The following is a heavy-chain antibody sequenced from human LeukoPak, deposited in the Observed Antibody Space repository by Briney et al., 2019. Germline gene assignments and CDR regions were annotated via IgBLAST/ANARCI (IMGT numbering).Heavy chain of an antibody. CDR3: ARGREAAAGRDWFFDY. CDR2: IYTSGST. D-gene: IGHD6-13*01. Sequence: PSETLSLTCTVSGGSMSSYYWRWIRQPAGKGREWMGHIYTSGSTNYNPSLKSRVTVSVDTSKNQFSLKLSSVTAADTAVYYCARGREAAAGRDWFFDYWGQGTLVTVSS. V-gene: IGHV4-4*07. J-gene: IGHJ4*02. CDR1: GGSMSSYY.